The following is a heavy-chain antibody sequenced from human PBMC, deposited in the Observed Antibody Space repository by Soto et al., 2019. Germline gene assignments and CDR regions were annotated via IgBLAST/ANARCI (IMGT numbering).Heavy chain of an antibody. J-gene: IGHJ6*02. CDR1: GYTFTSYG. Sequence: GASVKVSCKASGYTFTSYGISWVRQAPGQGLEWMGWISAYNGNTNYAQKLQGRVTMTTDTSTSTAYMELRSLRSDDTAVYYCAREAQDDYDFWSGYYKKGYYYYGMDVWGQGTTVTVSS. CDR3: AREAQDDYDFWSGYYKKGYYYYGMDV. V-gene: IGHV1-18*01. D-gene: IGHD3-3*01. CDR2: ISAYNGNT.